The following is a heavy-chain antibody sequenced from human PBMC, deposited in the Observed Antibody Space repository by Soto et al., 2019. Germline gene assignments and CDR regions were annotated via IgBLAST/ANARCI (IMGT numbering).Heavy chain of an antibody. V-gene: IGHV1-3*04. Sequence: GASVKVSCKASGYTFTSYAMHWVRQAPGQRLEWMGWINTGNGYPKYSQKFQGRVTITRDTSASTAYMELSSLGSEDTAVYYCAKEINSHRCFDYWGQGTLVTVSS. CDR2: INTGNGYP. CDR3: AKEINSHRCFDY. D-gene: IGHD1-20*01. J-gene: IGHJ4*02. CDR1: GYTFTSYA.